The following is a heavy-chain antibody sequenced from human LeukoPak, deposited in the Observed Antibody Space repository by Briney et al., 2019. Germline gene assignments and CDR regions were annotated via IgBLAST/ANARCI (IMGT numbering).Heavy chain of an antibody. J-gene: IGHJ5*02. CDR2: IYYSGST. V-gene: IGHV4-31*03. CDR1: GGSISSGGYY. CDR3: ARVSGQSYYDFWSGYRVFDP. D-gene: IGHD3-3*01. Sequence: ASETLSLTCTVSGGSISSGGYYWSWIRQHPGKGLEWIGYIYYSGSTYYNPSLKSRVTISVDTSKNQFSLKLSSVTAADTAVYYCARVSGQSYYDFWSGYRVFDPWGQGTLVTVSS.